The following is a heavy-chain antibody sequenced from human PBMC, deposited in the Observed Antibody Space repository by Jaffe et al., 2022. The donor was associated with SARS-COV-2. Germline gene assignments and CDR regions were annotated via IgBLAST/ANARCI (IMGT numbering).Heavy chain of an antibody. CDR2: ISGSGGST. J-gene: IGHJ4*02. D-gene: IGHD1-1*01. V-gene: IGHV3-23*01. Sequence: EVQLLESGGGLVQPGGSLRLSCAASGFTFSSYAMNWVRQAPGKGLEWVSVISGSGGSTNYADSVKGRITISRDNSKNTLYLHMNSLRVEDTAVYYCAKVELPTGTIDHWGQGTLVTVSS. CDR1: GFTFSSYA. CDR3: AKVELPTGTIDH.